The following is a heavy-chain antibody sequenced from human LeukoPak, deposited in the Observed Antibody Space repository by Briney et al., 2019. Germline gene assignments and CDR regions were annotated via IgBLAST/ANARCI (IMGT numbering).Heavy chain of an antibody. CDR1: GGSISSSSYY. V-gene: IGHV4-39*07. CDR2: IYYSGST. CDR3: ASLVRGVIIHGFDY. Sequence: SETLSLTCTVSGGSISSSSYYWGWIRQPPGKGLEWIGSIYYSGSTYYNPSLKSRVTISVDTSKNQFSLKLSSVTAADTAVYYCASLVRGVIIHGFDYWGQGTLVTVSS. D-gene: IGHD3-10*02. J-gene: IGHJ4*02.